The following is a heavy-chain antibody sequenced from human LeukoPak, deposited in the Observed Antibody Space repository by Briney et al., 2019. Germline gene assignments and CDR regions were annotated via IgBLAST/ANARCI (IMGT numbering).Heavy chain of an antibody. CDR1: GFTFSSYE. Sequence: GGSLRLSCAASGFTFSSYEINWVRQAPGKGLEWVSYISSSGSVTYYADSVRGRFTISTDNAKNSLYLQMNSLRAEDTAVYYCARDELRTGAFDIWGQGTMVTVSS. D-gene: IGHD3-16*01. J-gene: IGHJ3*02. CDR3: ARDELRTGAFDI. CDR2: ISSSGSVT. V-gene: IGHV3-48*03.